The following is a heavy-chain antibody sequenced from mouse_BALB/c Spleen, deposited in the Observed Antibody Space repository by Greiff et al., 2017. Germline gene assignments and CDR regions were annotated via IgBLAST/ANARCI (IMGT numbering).Heavy chain of an antibody. V-gene: IGHV1S135*01. CDR1: GYSFTGYN. Sequence: VQLQQPGAELVKPGASVKISCKASGYSFTGYNMNWVKQSNGKSLEWIGNIDPYYGGTSYNQKFKGKATLTVDKSSSTAYMQLKSLTSEDSAVYYCARGIRVLYAMDYWGQGTSVTVSS. CDR2: IDPYYGGT. J-gene: IGHJ4*01. CDR3: ARGIRVLYAMDY.